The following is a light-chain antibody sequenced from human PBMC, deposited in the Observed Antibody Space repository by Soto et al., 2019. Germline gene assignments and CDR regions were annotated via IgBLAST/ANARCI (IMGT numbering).Light chain of an antibody. V-gene: IGKV1-5*01. CDR1: QSISSW. CDR3: QQYNSWT. CDR2: DAS. J-gene: IGKJ1*01. Sequence: IQITQSPSTLSPSVGARVTITCRASQSISSWLAWYQQKPGKAPKLLIYDASSLESGVPSRFSGSGSGTEFTLTISSLQPDDFATYYCQQYNSWTFGQGTKVEIK.